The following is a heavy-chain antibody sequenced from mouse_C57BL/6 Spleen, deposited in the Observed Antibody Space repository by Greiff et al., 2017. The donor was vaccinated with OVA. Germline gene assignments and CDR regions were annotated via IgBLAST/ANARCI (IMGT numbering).Heavy chain of an antibody. J-gene: IGHJ4*01. CDR1: GFSFNTYA. CDR2: IRSKSNNYAT. Sequence: EVQVVESGGGLVQPKGSLKLSCAASGFSFNTYAMNWVRQAPGKGLEWVARIRSKSNNYATYYADSVKDRFTISRDDSESMLYLQMNNLKTEDTAMYYCVRQEVYYGSSYAMDYWGQGTSVTVSS. D-gene: IGHD1-1*01. V-gene: IGHV10-1*01. CDR3: VRQEVYYGSSYAMDY.